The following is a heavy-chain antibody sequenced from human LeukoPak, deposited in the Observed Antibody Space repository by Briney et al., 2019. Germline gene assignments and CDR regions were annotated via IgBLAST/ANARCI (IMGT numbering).Heavy chain of an antibody. CDR1: DGSISSGDYY. V-gene: IGHV4-30-4*08. J-gene: IGHJ5*02. CDR2: IYYSGST. D-gene: IGHD3-3*01. Sequence: SETLSLTGTVSDGSISSGDYYWSWIRRPPGKGLEWIGYIYYSGSTYYNPSLKSRVTISVDTSKNQFSLKLSSVTAADTAVYYCARASLYDFWSGHYVRGWFAPWGQGTLVTVSS. CDR3: ARASLYDFWSGHYVRGWFAP.